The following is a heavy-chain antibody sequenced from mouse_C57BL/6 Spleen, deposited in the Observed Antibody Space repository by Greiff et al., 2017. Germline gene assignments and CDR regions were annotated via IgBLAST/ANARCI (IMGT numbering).Heavy chain of an antibody. CDR2: INPYNGDT. V-gene: IGHV1-20*01. J-gene: IGHJ4*01. CDR1: GYSFTGYF. D-gene: IGHD1-1*01. CDR3: ARGGSSPAMDY. Sequence: EVQLQQSGPELVKPGDSVKISCKASGYSFTGYFMNWVMQSHGKSLEWIGRINPYNGDTFYNQKFKGKATLTVDKSSSTAHMELRSLTSEDSAVYYCARGGSSPAMDYWGQGTSVTVSS.